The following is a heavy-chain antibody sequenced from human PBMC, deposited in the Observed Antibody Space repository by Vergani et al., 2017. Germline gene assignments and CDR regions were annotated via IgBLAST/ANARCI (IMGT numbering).Heavy chain of an antibody. V-gene: IGHV4-34*01. CDR2: IDHTGRP. J-gene: IGHJ6*03. D-gene: IGHD4-11*01. Sequence: QVQLQQWGGGLLKPSETLSLPCVVNGWSFTSYHWTWIRQSPGEGLEWVGDIDHTGRPDYNPSLKSGLTMSVDKSRNQFSLTLNSVTATDTAIYFCARVNTETNGHLYYYYYMDVWGQGTAVTVS. CDR3: ARVNTETNGHLYYYYYMDV. CDR1: GWSFTSYH.